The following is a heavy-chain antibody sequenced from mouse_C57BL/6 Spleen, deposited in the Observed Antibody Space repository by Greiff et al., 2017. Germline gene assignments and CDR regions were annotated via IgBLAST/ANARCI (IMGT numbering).Heavy chain of an antibody. CDR1: GYAFTNYL. J-gene: IGHJ2*01. V-gene: IGHV1-54*01. Sequence: QVQLQQSGAELVRPGTSVKVSCKASGYAFTNYLIEWVKQRPGQGLEWIGVINTGSGGTNYNEKFKGKATLTADKSSSTAYMQLSSLTSEDSAVYFCARSGDYDGLYFDYWGQGTTLTVSS. CDR3: ARSGDYDGLYFDY. D-gene: IGHD2-4*01. CDR2: INTGSGGT.